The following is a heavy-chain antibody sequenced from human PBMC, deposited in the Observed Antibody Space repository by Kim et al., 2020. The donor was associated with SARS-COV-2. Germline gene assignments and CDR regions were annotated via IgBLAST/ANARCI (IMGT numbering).Heavy chain of an antibody. Sequence: SETLSLTCTVSGGSISSSSYYWGWIRQPPGKGLEWIGSIYYSGSTYYNPSLKSRVTISFDRFKNEFSLRLSFVIASDTAVYYCARQSQLRYFDWLWGNYFGDWGQGTLVTVSS. CDR3: ARQSQLRYFDWLWGNYFGD. CDR2: IYYSGST. D-gene: IGHD3-9*01. V-gene: IGHV4-39*01. CDR1: GGSISSSSYY. J-gene: IGHJ4*02.